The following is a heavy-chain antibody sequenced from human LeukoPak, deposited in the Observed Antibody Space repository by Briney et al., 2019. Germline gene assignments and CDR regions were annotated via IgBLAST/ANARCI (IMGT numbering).Heavy chain of an antibody. Sequence: ASVKVSCKASGYTFTSYDINWVRQATGQGLEWMGWMNPNSGNTGYAQKFQGRVTITRNTSISTAYMELSSLRSEDTAVYYCARVTGTTSYYYMDVWGKGTTVTVSS. CDR3: ARVTGTTSYYYMDV. J-gene: IGHJ6*03. V-gene: IGHV1-8*03. CDR2: MNPNSGNT. D-gene: IGHD1-7*01. CDR1: GYTFTSYD.